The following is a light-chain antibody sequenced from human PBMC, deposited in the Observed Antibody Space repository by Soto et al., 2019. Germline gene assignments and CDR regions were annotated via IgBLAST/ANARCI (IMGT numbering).Light chain of an antibody. CDR2: AAS. CDR3: LKYSSAPRT. CDR1: QGISNS. V-gene: IGKV1-27*01. Sequence: DLQMTQSPSSLSASVGDRVTITCRASQGISNSLAWYQQKPGKVPKLLIYAASTLQSGVPSRFSGSGSGTDFALNISSLQPEDVATSYCLKYSSAPRTFGQGTKVEVK. J-gene: IGKJ1*01.